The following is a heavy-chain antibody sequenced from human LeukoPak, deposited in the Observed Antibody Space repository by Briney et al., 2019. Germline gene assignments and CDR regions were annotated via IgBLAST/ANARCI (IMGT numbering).Heavy chain of an antibody. CDR3: ARVVGVYYFDY. CDR1: GGSISSYY. CDR2: IYYSGST. J-gene: IGHJ4*02. D-gene: IGHD5/OR15-5a*01. Sequence: SETLSLTCTVSGGSISSYYWSWIRQPPGKGPEWIGYIYYSGSTNYNPSLKSRVTISVDTSKNQFSLKLSSVTAADTAVYYCARVVGVYYFDYWGQGTLVTVSS. V-gene: IGHV4-59*01.